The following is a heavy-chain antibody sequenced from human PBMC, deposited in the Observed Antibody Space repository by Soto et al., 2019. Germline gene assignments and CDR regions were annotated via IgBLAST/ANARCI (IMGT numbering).Heavy chain of an antibody. Sequence: QEQLVQSGAEVKKPGASVKVSCKASGYTFTSYYITWVRQVTGQGLEWMGWMNPNSGDTGYAQKFQGRVTMTRNTSIRTFYMEVSRLRSEDTAVYCCARGPDVVSNGQGDWYFDLWGRGTLVTVSS. CDR1: GYTFTSYY. CDR3: ARGPDVVSNGQGDWYFDL. V-gene: IGHV1-8*01. CDR2: MNPNSGDT. J-gene: IGHJ2*01. D-gene: IGHD6-19*01.